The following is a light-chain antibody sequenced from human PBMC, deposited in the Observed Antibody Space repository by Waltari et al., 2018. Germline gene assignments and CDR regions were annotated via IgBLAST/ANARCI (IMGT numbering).Light chain of an antibody. CDR1: QSVGNKY. V-gene: IGKV3-20*01. Sequence: EIVLTQSPGTLSVSPRERATLFCRDSQSVGNKYLAWYPQKAGLAPRLLIYCASSSARGMPDRISGSGSGTDVTLTISRLEPEDYAVYYCQPYGTSPPYIFGQGTKLEI. CDR3: QPYGTSPPYI. CDR2: CAS. J-gene: IGKJ2*01.